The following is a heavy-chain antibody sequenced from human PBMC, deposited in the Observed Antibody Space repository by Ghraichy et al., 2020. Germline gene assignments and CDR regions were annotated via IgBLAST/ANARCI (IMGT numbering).Heavy chain of an antibody. V-gene: IGHV3-7*01. CDR1: AFTFSNYW. D-gene: IGHD2-2*01. CDR2: INQDGSEK. CDR3: ARYLGNPVVPAALPTWGY. Sequence: GRSLRLSCAASAFTFSNYWMSWVRQAPGKGLEWVANINQDGSEKYYVDSVKGRFTISRDNAKNSLSLQMNSLRAEDTALYYCARYLGNPVVPAALPTWGYWGQGTLVTVSS. J-gene: IGHJ4*02.